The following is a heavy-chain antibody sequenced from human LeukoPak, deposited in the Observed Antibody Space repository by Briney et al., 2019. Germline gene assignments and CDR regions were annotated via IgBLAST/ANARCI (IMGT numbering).Heavy chain of an antibody. CDR1: GFTFTSHD. D-gene: IGHD2-21*02. CDR3: AREPRTAPRFDY. CDR2: MNPNSGNT. J-gene: IGHJ4*02. Sequence: ASVKVSCKASGFTFTSHDYNWVRQATGQGLEWMGWMNPNSGNTGYAQKFQGRVTMTRDTSTSTVYMELSSLRSEDTAVYYCAREPRTAPRFDYWGQGTLVTVSS. V-gene: IGHV1-8*01.